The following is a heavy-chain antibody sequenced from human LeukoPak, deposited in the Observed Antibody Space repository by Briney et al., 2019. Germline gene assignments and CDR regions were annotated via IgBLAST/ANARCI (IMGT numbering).Heavy chain of an antibody. V-gene: IGHV3-48*03. CDR2: ISSSGSNR. J-gene: IGHJ4*02. D-gene: IGHD2-15*01. CDR3: ARVRPYCSGGSCYSMDY. Sequence: GGSLRLSCAASGFTFSSYEMNWVRQTPGKGLEWVSYISSSGSNRYYADSVKGRFTISRDNAKNSLYLQTNSLRAEDTAVYYCARVRPYCSGGSCYSMDYWGQGTLVTVSS. CDR1: GFTFSSYE.